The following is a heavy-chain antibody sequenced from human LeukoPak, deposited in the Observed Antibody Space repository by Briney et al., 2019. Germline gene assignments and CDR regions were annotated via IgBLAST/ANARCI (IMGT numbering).Heavy chain of an antibody. Sequence: ASVKVSFKASGYTFTVYYMHWVRQAPGQGLEWMGRINPNSGGTNYAQKFRGRVTMTRDTSISTAYMELSRLRSDDTAVYYCAREGGGYSYGYNYWGQGTLVTVSS. V-gene: IGHV1-2*06. D-gene: IGHD5-18*01. CDR3: AREGGGYSYGYNY. CDR2: INPNSGGT. J-gene: IGHJ4*02. CDR1: GYTFTVYY.